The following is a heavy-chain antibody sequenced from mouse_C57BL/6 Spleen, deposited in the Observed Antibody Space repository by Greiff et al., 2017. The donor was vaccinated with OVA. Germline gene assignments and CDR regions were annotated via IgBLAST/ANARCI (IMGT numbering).Heavy chain of an antibody. D-gene: IGHD1-1*01. CDR1: GYTFTSYW. CDR2: IHPNSGST. J-gene: IGHJ2*01. CDR3: AREGATVVKDY. Sequence: QVQLQQSGAELVKPGASVKLSCKASGYTFTSYWMHWVKQRPGQGLEWIGMIHPNSGSTNYNEKFKSKATLTVDKSSSTAYMQLSGLTSEDSAVYYCAREGATVVKDYWGQGTTLTVSS. V-gene: IGHV1-64*01.